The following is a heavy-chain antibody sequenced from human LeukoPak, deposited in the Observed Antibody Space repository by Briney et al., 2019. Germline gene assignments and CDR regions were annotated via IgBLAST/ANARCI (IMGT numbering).Heavy chain of an antibody. Sequence: GGSLRLSSTASGFTFSSYSMNWVRQAPGQGLERISYISSGGSTVYYADSVKGRFTVSRDNAENALFLQMNSPRVEDTAVYYCARDMRGGFSSGGADCWGQGALVTVSS. CDR3: ARDMRGGFSSGGADC. CDR1: GFTFSSYS. J-gene: IGHJ4*02. CDR2: ISSGGSTV. V-gene: IGHV3-48*01. D-gene: IGHD3-10*01.